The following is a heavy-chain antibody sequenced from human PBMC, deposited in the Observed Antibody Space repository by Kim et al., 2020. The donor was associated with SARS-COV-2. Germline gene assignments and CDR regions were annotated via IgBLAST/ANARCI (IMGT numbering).Heavy chain of an antibody. Sequence: GGSLRLSCAASGFTFSSYAMHWVRQAPGKGLEWVAVISYDGSNKYYADSVKGRFTISRDNSKNTLYLQMNSLRAEDTAVYYCARRGITIFGVVISYYFD. V-gene: IGHV3-30*04. J-gene: IGHJ4*01. CDR1: GFTFSSYA. CDR3: ARRGITIFGVVISYYFD. D-gene: IGHD3-3*01. CDR2: ISYDGSNK.